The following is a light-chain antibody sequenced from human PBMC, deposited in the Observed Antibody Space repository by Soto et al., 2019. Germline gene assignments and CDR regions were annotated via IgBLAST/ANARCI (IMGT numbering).Light chain of an antibody. Sequence: DIHMTQSPATLSASVGDRVTITCRASQSISTWLAWYQQKPGKAPKLLIYWASSLESGVPSRFSGSGSGTEFTLTISSLQPDDFATYYCQHYTTYSGTCGPGTKVDIK. J-gene: IGKJ3*01. CDR2: WAS. CDR1: QSISTW. V-gene: IGKV1-5*03. CDR3: QHYTTYSGT.